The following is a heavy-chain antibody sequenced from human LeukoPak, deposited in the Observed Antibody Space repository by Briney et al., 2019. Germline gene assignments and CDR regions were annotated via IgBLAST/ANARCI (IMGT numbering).Heavy chain of an antibody. D-gene: IGHD3-3*01. V-gene: IGHV4-34*01. CDR3: VLYDFWSGYFDY. J-gene: IGHJ4*02. CDR2: INHSGST. Sequence: PSETLSLTCAVYGGSFSGYYWSWIRQPPGKGLEWIGEINHSGSTNYNPSLKSRVTISVDTSKNQFSLKLSSVTAADTAVYYCVLYDFWSGYFDYWGQGTLVTVSS. CDR1: GGSFSGYY.